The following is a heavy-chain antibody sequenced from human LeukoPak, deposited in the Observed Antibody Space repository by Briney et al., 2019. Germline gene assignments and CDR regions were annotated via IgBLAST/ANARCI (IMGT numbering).Heavy chain of an antibody. CDR1: GFTFSSYA. Sequence: GGSLRLSCAASGFTFSSYAMSWVRQGPGKGLEWVSAITTSGGSTYYADSVKGRFTISRDNSQNTLYLQMTSLRAEDTAIYYCAKEEGDFWSGLAPDYWGQGTLVTVSS. CDR3: AKEEGDFWSGLAPDY. CDR2: ITTSGGST. V-gene: IGHV3-23*01. D-gene: IGHD3-3*01. J-gene: IGHJ4*02.